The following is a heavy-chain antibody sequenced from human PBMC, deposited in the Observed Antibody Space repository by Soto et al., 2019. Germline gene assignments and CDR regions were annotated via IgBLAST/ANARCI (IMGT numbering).Heavy chain of an antibody. V-gene: IGHV3-7*01. Sequence: GSLRLSCAASEFTFSQHWMSWVRQAPGKGLEWVADIKPDGSDKYYVDSVKGRFTISRDNARHSVYLQMNSLRAEDTAMYYCARGHYGRDYWGQGTPVTVSS. CDR3: ARGHYGRDY. CDR1: EFTFSQHW. J-gene: IGHJ4*02. CDR2: IKPDGSDK. D-gene: IGHD4-17*01.